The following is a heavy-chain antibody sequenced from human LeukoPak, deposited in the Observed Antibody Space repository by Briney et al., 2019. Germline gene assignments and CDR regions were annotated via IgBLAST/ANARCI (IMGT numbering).Heavy chain of an antibody. CDR3: ARDYKYAFDN. CDR2: IGISSGNT. Sequence: GGSLRLSCAASGFTFSAYSMNWVRQAPGKGLEWISYIGISSGNTKYADSVKGRFTISGDKAKNSLYLQMNSLRVEDTAVYYCARDYKYAFDNWGQGTLVTASS. CDR1: GFTFSAYS. V-gene: IGHV3-48*01. D-gene: IGHD5-24*01. J-gene: IGHJ4*02.